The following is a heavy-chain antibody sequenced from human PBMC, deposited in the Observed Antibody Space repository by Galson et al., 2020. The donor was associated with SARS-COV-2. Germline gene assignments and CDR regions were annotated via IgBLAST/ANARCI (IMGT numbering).Heavy chain of an antibody. CDR3: AGWYIRF. CDR1: GFTFSTSY. J-gene: IGHJ4*02. CDR2: IGGSSDVI. V-gene: IGHV3-48*02. D-gene: IGHD6-19*01. Sequence: GGSLRLSCAASGFTFSTSYMSWVRQAPEKGLEWLSYIGGSSDVIKYADSVKGRFTISRDNAKNLLYLQMNSLRDEDTAVYYCAGWYIRFWGQGTLVTVSS.